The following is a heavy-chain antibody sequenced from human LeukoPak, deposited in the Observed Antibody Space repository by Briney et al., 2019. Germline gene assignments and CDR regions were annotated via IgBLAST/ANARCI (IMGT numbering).Heavy chain of an antibody. CDR2: IIPIFGTA. V-gene: IGHV1-69*13. D-gene: IGHD2-21*01. Sequence: ASVKVSCKASGYTFTSYYMHWVRQAPGQGLEWMGGIIPIFGTANYAQKFQGRVTITADESTSTAYMELSSLRSEDTAVYYCARRSCGGDCYNELYFDYWGQGTLVTVSS. CDR1: GYTFTSYY. J-gene: IGHJ4*02. CDR3: ARRSCGGDCYNELYFDY.